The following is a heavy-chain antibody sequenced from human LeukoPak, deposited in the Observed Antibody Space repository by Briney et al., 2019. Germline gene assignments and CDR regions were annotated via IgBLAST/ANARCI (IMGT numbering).Heavy chain of an antibody. V-gene: IGHV4-59*08. J-gene: IGHJ4*02. CDR2: IYYSGST. D-gene: IGHD6-13*01. Sequence: PSETLSLTCTVSGGSISSYYWSWIRQPPGKGLEWIGYIYYSGSTNYNPSLKSRVTISVDTSKNQFSLKLSSVTAADTAVYYCARHGRYSSSWYARLDYWGQGTLVTVSS. CDR1: GGSISSYY. CDR3: ARHGRYSSSWYARLDY.